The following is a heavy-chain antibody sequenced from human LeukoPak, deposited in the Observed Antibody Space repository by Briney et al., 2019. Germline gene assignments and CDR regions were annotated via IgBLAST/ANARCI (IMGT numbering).Heavy chain of an antibody. V-gene: IGHV2-5*02. CDR3: AHKVSSGWYVDY. Sequence: SGPTLVNPTQTLTLTCTFSGFSLSTSGVGVGWIRQPPVKALEWLALIYWDDDKRYIPSRKSRLTITKDTSKNQVVLTMTNMDPVDTATYYCAHKVSSGWYVDYWGQGTLVTVSS. D-gene: IGHD6-19*01. CDR1: GFSLSTSGVG. J-gene: IGHJ4*02. CDR2: IYWDDDK.